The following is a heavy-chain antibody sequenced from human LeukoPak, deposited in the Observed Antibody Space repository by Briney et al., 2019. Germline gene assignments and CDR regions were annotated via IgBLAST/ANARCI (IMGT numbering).Heavy chain of an antibody. CDR1: RLTLSSYS. D-gene: IGHD3-22*01. J-gene: IGHJ4*02. Sequence: GGSLTLSSAASRLTLSSYSMHWVRHPPSKGLEWVAVIPYDGSNKYYADFVKGRFTTSRDNSKHTLYLQANSLIAEDTAVYYCAREACPYRLCYYSSSGYSLNYYFVYWGEGTLVSVS. V-gene: IGHV3-30-3*01. CDR2: IPYDGSNK. CDR3: AREACPYRLCYYSSSGYSLNYYFVY.